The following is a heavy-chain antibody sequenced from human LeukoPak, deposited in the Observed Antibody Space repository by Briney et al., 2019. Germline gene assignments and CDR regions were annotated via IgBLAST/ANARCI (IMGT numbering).Heavy chain of an antibody. D-gene: IGHD6-19*01. J-gene: IGHJ4*02. Sequence: PGGSLRLSCAASGLTFSSYAMSWVRQAPGKGLEWVSAISGSGGRTYYADSVKGRFTISRDNSKNTLYLQMNSLRAEDTAVYYCAKDRPLYSSGWYYFDYWGQGTLVTVSS. V-gene: IGHV3-23*01. CDR1: GLTFSSYA. CDR3: AKDRPLYSSGWYYFDY. CDR2: ISGSGGRT.